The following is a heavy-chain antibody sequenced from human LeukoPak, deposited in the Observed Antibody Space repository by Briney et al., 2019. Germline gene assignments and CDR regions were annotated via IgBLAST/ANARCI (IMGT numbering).Heavy chain of an antibody. Sequence: PSETLSLTCTVSGGSISSYYWSWIRQPPEKGLEWIGYIYYSGSTNYNPSLKSRVTISVDTSKNQFSLKLSSVTAADTAVYYCARLRGSGSSSPFDYWGQGTLVTVSS. CDR3: ARLRGSGSSSPFDY. V-gene: IGHV4-59*08. CDR2: IYYSGST. J-gene: IGHJ4*02. CDR1: GGSISSYY. D-gene: IGHD3-10*01.